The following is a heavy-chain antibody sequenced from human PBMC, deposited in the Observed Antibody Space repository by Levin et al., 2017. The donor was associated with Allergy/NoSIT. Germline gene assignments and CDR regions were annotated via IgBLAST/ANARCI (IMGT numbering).Heavy chain of an antibody. CDR3: ARIGGITAAGTYYYGMDV. V-gene: IGHV2-26*01. J-gene: IGHJ6*02. CDR1: GFSLNNPTMG. D-gene: IGHD6-13*01. Sequence: SGPTLVKPTETLTLTCTVSGFSLNNPTMGVSWIRQPPGKALEWLSHIFSNDEKSYSTSLKRRLTISKDTSKSQVVLTMTNMDPVDTATYYCARIGGITAAGTYYYGMDVWGQGTTVTVSS. CDR2: IFSNDEK.